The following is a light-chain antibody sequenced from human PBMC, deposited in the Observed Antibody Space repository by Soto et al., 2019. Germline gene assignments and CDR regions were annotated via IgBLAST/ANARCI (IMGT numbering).Light chain of an antibody. Sequence: EIVMTQSPAPLAGSPGATVTLSCRASQSLSDNLAWYQQKPGQAPRLLIFRASTRATGVPARFSGRGSGTEFTLTISGLQSEDFAVYHCQQYSKWPPWTFGPGTKVEIK. CDR2: RAS. CDR1: QSLSDN. V-gene: IGKV3-15*01. J-gene: IGKJ1*01. CDR3: QQYSKWPPWT.